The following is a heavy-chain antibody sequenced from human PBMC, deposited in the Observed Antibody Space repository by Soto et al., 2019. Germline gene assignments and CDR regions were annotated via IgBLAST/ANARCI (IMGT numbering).Heavy chain of an antibody. Sequence: ASVKVSCKASGYTFTSYGISWVRQAPGQGLEWMGWISAYNGNTNYAQKLQGRVTMTTDTSTSTAFTELRSLTSDATAAYDCEREEGIGWYHMFVPGGQGTLVSVSS. CDR2: ISAYNGNT. CDR1: GYTFTSYG. V-gene: IGHV1-18*01. J-gene: IGHJ5*02. CDR3: EREEGIGWYHMFVP. D-gene: IGHD6-19*01.